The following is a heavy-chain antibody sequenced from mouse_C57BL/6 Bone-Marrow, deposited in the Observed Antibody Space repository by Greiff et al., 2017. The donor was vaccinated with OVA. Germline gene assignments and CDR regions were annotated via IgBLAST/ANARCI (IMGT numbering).Heavy chain of an antibody. D-gene: IGHD2-4*01. V-gene: IGHV1-18*01. J-gene: IGHJ1*03. Sequence: EVQLQQSGPELVKPGASVKIPCKASGYTFTDYNMDWVKQSHGKSLEWIGDINPNNGGTIYNQKFKGKATLTVDKSSSTAYMELRRLTSEDTAVYYCARYFYDSHWYFDVWGTGTTVTVSS. CDR2: INPNNGGT. CDR1: GYTFTDYN. CDR3: ARYFYDSHWYFDV.